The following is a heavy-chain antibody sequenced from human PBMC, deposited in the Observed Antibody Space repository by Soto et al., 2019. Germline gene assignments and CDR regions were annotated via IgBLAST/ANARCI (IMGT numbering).Heavy chain of an antibody. CDR1: GGSFSGYY. CDR3: ARDPDYYDSSGYYPEYFQH. D-gene: IGHD3-22*01. V-gene: IGHV4-34*01. CDR2: INHSGST. Sequence: PSETLSLTCAVYGGSFSGYYWTWIRQPPGTGLEWIGEINHSGSTNYNPSLKSRVTISVDTSKNQLSLKLTSVTAADTAVYYCARDPDYYDSSGYYPEYFQHWGQGTLVTVSS. J-gene: IGHJ1*01.